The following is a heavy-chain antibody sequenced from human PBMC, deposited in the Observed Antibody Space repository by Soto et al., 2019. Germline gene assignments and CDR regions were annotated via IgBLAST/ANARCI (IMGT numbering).Heavy chain of an antibody. D-gene: IGHD3-22*01. CDR3: ARDYDYYDSSGFGY. J-gene: IGHJ4*02. V-gene: IGHV3-23*01. CDR1: GFTFSSYA. CDR2: ISGSGGST. Sequence: GGSLRLSCAASGFTFSSYAMSWVRQAPGKGLEWVSAISGSGGSTYYADSVKGRFTISRDNSKNTLYLQMNSLRAEDTAVYYCARDYDYYDSSGFGYWGQGTLVTVSS.